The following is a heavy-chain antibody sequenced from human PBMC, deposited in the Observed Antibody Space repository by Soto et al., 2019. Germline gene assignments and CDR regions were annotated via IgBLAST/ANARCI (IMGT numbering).Heavy chain of an antibody. Sequence: ASVKVSCKTSGSTFSNYGITWVRQAPGQPLEWLGWISLYSDGTNYAQKFQGRVSMTTDTSTATAYMELRSLRSDDTAVYYCARVVPGAEAWFGPWGQGTLGTASS. V-gene: IGHV1-18*01. CDR1: GSTFSNYG. D-gene: IGHD2-2*01. CDR2: ISLYSDGT. J-gene: IGHJ5*02. CDR3: ARVVPGAEAWFGP.